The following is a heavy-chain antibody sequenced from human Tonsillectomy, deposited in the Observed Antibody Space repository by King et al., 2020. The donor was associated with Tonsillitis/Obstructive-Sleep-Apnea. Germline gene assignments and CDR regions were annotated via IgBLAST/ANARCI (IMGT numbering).Heavy chain of an antibody. D-gene: IGHD1-26*01. CDR1: GFSLSTSGMC. V-gene: IGHV2-70*01. Sequence: TLKESGPALVKPTQTLTLTCTFSGFSLSTSGMCVSWIRQPPGKALEWLALIDWDDDKYYSTSLKTRLTISKDTSKNQVALTMTNMDPVDTATYYCARYQWERRYFDYWGQGTLVTVSS. CDR3: ARYQWERRYFDY. CDR2: IDWDDDK. J-gene: IGHJ4*02.